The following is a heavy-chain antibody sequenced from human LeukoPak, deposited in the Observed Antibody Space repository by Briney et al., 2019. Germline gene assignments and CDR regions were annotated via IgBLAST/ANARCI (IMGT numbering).Heavy chain of an antibody. CDR2: MNPNSGNT. CDR1: GYTFTSYD. Sequence: SSVKVSCKASGYTFTSYDINWVRQATGQGLEWMGWMNPNSGNTGYAQKFQGRVTMTRNTSISTAYMELSSLRSEDTAVYYCARARRVDTAMVGYWGQGTLVTVSS. V-gene: IGHV1-8*01. D-gene: IGHD5-18*01. J-gene: IGHJ4*02. CDR3: ARARRVDTAMVGY.